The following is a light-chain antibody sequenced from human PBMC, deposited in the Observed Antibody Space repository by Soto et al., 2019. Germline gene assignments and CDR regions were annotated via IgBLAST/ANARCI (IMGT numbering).Light chain of an antibody. CDR1: QSVSSY. Sequence: ETVLTQSPATLSLSPGERATLSCRASQSVSSYLAWYQQKPGQAPRLLIYDASNRATGIPARFSGSGSGTDFTLTISSLEPEDFAVYYCQQRSNWPPSFGGGTKVDI. J-gene: IGKJ4*01. CDR2: DAS. V-gene: IGKV3-11*01. CDR3: QQRSNWPPS.